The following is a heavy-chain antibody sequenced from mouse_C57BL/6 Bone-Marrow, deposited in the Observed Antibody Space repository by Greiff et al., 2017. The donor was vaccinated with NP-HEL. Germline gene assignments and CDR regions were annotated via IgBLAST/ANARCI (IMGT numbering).Heavy chain of an antibody. J-gene: IGHJ2*01. V-gene: IGHV1-76*01. CDR2: IYPGSGNT. CDR3: ARFELGRGYFDY. D-gene: IGHD4-1*01. Sequence: VQLQQSGAELVRPGASVKLSCKASGYTFTDYYINWVKQRPGQGLEWIARIYPGSGNTYYNEKFKGKATLTAEKSSSTAYMQLSSLTSEDSAVYFCARFELGRGYFDYWGQGTTLTVSS. CDR1: GYTFTDYY.